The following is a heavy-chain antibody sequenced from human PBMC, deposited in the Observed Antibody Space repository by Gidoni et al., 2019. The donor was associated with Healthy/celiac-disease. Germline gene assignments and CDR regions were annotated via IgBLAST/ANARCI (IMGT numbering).Heavy chain of an antibody. CDR2: IYTSGST. Sequence: QVQLQESGPGLVKPSETLSLTCTVSGGSISSYSWSWIRQPAGKGLEWIGRIYTSGSTNYNPSLKSRVTMSVDTSKNQFSLKLSSVTAADTAVYYCARGGYCSGGSCGTFYYYYGMDVWGQGTTVTVSS. CDR1: GGSISSYS. CDR3: ARGGYCSGGSCGTFYYYYGMDV. D-gene: IGHD2-15*01. J-gene: IGHJ6*02. V-gene: IGHV4-4*07.